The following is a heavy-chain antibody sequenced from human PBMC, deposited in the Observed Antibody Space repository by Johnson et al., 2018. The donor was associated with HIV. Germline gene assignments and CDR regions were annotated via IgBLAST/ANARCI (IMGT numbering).Heavy chain of an antibody. CDR3: ARMVGGEAFDI. J-gene: IGHJ3*02. CDR1: GFTFDDYA. D-gene: IGHD1-26*01. Sequence: VQLVESGGGLVQPGRSLRLSCAASGFTFDDYAMHWVRQAPGKGLEWVSGIRWNSGSIGYADSVKGRFTISRDNAKISLYLQTNSLRAEDTALYYRARMVGGEAFDIWGQGTMVTFSS. V-gene: IGHV3-9*01. CDR2: IRWNSGSI.